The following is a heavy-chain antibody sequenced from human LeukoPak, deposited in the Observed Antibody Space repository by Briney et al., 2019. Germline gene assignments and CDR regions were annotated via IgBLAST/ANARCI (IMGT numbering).Heavy chain of an antibody. Sequence: SETLSLTCTVSGGSISSYYWSWIRQPAGEGLEWIGRLHTSGSTHYNPSLKSRVTMSVDTSKNQFSLKLSSVTAADTAVYYCARDFGYGDYFFDDWGQGTLVTVSS. CDR3: ARDFGYGDYFFDD. V-gene: IGHV4-4*07. CDR1: GGSISSYY. D-gene: IGHD4-17*01. J-gene: IGHJ4*02. CDR2: LHTSGST.